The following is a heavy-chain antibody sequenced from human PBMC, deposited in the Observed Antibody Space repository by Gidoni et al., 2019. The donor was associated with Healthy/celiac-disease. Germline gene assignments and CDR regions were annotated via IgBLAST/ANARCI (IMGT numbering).Heavy chain of an antibody. Sequence: QVQLVESGGGVVQPGRSLRLSCAASGFTFSSYGTHWVRQAPGKGLEWVAVIWYDGSNKYYADSVKGRFTISRDNSKNTLYLQMNSLRAEDTAVYYCARGLAVGQYFDYWGQGTLVTVSS. V-gene: IGHV3-33*01. CDR3: ARGLAVGQYFDY. CDR2: IWYDGSNK. J-gene: IGHJ4*02. CDR1: GFTFSSYG. D-gene: IGHD6-19*01.